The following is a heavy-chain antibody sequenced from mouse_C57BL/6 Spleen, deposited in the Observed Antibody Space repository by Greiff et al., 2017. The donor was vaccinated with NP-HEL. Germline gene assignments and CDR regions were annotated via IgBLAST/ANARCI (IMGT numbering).Heavy chain of an antibody. CDR3: ARWRIGRGGNYEDWFAY. CDR1: GYAFSSYW. CDR2: IYPGDGDT. V-gene: IGHV1-80*01. Sequence: QVQLQQSGAELVKPGASVKISCKASGYAFSSYWMNWVKQRPGKGLEWIGQIYPGDGDTNYNGKFKGKATLTADKSSSTAYMQLSSLTSEDSAVYFCARWRIGRGGNYEDWFAYWGQGTLVTVSA. J-gene: IGHJ3*01. D-gene: IGHD2-1*01.